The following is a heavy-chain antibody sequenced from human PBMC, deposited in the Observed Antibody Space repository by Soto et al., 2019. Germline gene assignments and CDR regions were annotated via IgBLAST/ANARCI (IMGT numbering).Heavy chain of an antibody. V-gene: IGHV1-58*01. CDR1: GFTFTSSA. CDR3: AAEGWYYYGSGSYYNSPNYYYGMDV. Sequence: SVKVSCKASGFTFTSSAVQWVRQARGQRLEWIGWIVVGSGNTNYAQKFQERVTITRDMSTSTAYMELSSLRSEDTAVYYCAAEGWYYYGSGSYYNSPNYYYGMDVWG. CDR2: IVVGSGNT. D-gene: IGHD3-10*01. J-gene: IGHJ6*02.